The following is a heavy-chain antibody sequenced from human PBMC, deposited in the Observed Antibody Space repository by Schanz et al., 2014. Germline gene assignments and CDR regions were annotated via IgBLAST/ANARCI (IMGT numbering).Heavy chain of an antibody. V-gene: IGHV1-46*01. J-gene: IGHJ6*03. D-gene: IGHD3-3*01. CDR1: GYTFTSYY. CDR2: INPSGGST. Sequence: QVQLVQSGAEVKKPGASVKVSCKASGYTFTSYYMHWVRQAPGQGLEWMGIINPSGGSTSYAQKFQGRVTMTRDTSTSIVYMELSSLRSEDTAVLFCAIGEARVTSSGVVIVPMNVWGKGTTVIVSS. CDR3: AIGEARVTSSGVVIVPMNV.